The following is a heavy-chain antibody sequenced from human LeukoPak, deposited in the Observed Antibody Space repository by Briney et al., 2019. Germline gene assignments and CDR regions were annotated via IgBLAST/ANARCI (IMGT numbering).Heavy chain of an antibody. Sequence: TGGSPRLSCASSGFTVSSNYMSWVRQAPGKGLEWVSVIYSGGSTYYADSVKGRFTISRDNSKNTLYLQMNSLRAEDTAVYYCARDQGYCSSTSCSYFDYWGQGTLVTVSS. V-gene: IGHV3-53*01. J-gene: IGHJ4*02. CDR1: GFTVSSNY. D-gene: IGHD2-2*01. CDR3: ARDQGYCSSTSCSYFDY. CDR2: IYSGGST.